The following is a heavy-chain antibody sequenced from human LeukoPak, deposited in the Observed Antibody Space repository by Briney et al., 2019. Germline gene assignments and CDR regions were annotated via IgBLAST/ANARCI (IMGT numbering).Heavy chain of an antibody. Sequence: ASVKVSCKVSGYTLTELSMHWVRQAPGKGLEWMGGFDPEDGETIYAQEFQGRVTMTEDTSTDTAYMELSSLRSEDTAVYYCATIHYQIVGASIDYYGMDVWGQGTTVTVSS. CDR1: GYTLTELS. CDR3: ATIHYQIVGASIDYYGMDV. J-gene: IGHJ6*02. D-gene: IGHD1-26*01. V-gene: IGHV1-24*01. CDR2: FDPEDGET.